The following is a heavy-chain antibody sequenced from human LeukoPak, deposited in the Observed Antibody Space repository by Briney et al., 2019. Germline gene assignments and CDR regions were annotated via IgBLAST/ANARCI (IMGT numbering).Heavy chain of an antibody. J-gene: IGHJ4*02. Sequence: EASVKVSCKASGGTFSSYAISWVRQAPGQGLEWMGWINPNSGGTNYAQKFQGWVTMTRDTSISTAYMELSRLRSDDTAVYYCARDGSITGTTGEFDYWGQGTLVTVSS. CDR1: GGTFSSYA. V-gene: IGHV1-2*04. CDR3: ARDGSITGTTGEFDY. CDR2: INPNSGGT. D-gene: IGHD1-7*01.